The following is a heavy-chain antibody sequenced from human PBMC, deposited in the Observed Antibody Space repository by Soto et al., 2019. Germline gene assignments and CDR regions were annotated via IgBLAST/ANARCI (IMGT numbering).Heavy chain of an antibody. CDR3: ARDSVNWNVMDV. CDR1: GFTFSSQW. CDR2: ITSDGSST. Sequence: EVQLVESGGGLVQPGGSLRLSCAASGFTFSSQWMHWVRQAPGKGLVWVSRITSDGSSTTYAESVKGRFTISRDNAKNTLYLQMNSLKAEDTAVYYCARDSVNWNVMDVWGQGTTVTVS. D-gene: IGHD1-1*01. J-gene: IGHJ6*02. V-gene: IGHV3-74*01.